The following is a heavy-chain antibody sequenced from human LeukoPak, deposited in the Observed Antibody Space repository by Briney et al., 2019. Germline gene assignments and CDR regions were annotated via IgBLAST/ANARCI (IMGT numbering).Heavy chain of an antibody. CDR1: GYTFTSYG. D-gene: IGHD4-17*01. Sequence: ASVKVSCKASGYTFTSYGISWVRQAPGQGLEWMGWISAYNGNTNYAQKLQGRVTMTTDTSTSTAYMELRSLRSDDTAVYYCARSSDYGDYVGGAFDIWGQGTVVTVSS. V-gene: IGHV1-18*01. CDR3: ARSSDYGDYVGGAFDI. J-gene: IGHJ3*02. CDR2: ISAYNGNT.